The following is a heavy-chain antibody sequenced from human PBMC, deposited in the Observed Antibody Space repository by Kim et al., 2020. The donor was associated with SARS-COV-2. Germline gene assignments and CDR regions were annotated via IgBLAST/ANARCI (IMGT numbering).Heavy chain of an antibody. J-gene: IGHJ6*02. Sequence: YAQKFQGRVTMTRDTSISTAYMELSRLRSDDTAVYYCARDPVGDYYGMDVWGQGTTVTVSS. V-gene: IGHV1-2*02. CDR3: ARDPVGDYYGMDV. D-gene: IGHD2-15*01.